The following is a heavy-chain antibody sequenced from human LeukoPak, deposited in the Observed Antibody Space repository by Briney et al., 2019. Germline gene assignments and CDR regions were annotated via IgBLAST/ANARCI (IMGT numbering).Heavy chain of an antibody. CDR2: IYTSGST. Sequence: SETLSPTCTVSGGSISSYYWSWIRQPAGKGLEWIGRIYTSGSTNYNPSLKSRVTISVDKSKNQFSLKLSSVTAADTAVYYCARGVWDSSGYYSFDYWGQGTLVTVSS. CDR3: ARGVWDSSGYYSFDY. CDR1: GGSISSYY. D-gene: IGHD3-22*01. J-gene: IGHJ4*02. V-gene: IGHV4-4*07.